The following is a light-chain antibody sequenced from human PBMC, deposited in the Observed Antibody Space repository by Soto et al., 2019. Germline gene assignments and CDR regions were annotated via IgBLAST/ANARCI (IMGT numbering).Light chain of an antibody. CDR3: QSSDSSLNV. Sequence: QAVVSQPPSVSGAPGQRVTISCTGCSSNIGAGYDVHWYQQLPGPAPKRLIHGNSNRPSGVPDGFSGSKSGTSASLAITGLQAEDEADYYCQSSDSSLNVFGTGTKLTVL. CDR1: SSNIGAGYD. J-gene: IGLJ1*01. CDR2: GNS. V-gene: IGLV1-40*01.